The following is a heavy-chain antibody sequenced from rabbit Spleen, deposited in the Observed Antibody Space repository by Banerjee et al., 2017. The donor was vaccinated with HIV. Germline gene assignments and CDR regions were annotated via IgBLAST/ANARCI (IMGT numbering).Heavy chain of an antibody. J-gene: IGHJ4*01. CDR1: GFSFSSGQY. D-gene: IGHD4-1*01. CDR3: ARDMDGVIGWNFGW. V-gene: IGHV1S40*01. CDR2: IYTGSGGT. Sequence: QSLEESGGDLVKPGASLTLTCTASGFSFSSGQYMCWVRQAPGKGLEWIGCIYTGSGGTYYASWVNGRFTISKTSSTTVFLQMTSLTAADTATYFCARDMDGVIGWNFGWWGQGTLVTVS.